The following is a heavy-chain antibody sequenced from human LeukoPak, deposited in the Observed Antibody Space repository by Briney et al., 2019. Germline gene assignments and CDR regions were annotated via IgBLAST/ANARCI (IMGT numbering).Heavy chain of an antibody. D-gene: IGHD6-6*01. CDR1: GGSFSAYY. V-gene: IGHV4-34*01. Sequence: SETLSLTCAVYGGSFSAYYWSWVRQPPGKGLEWLGEMTYSGDSNFNPSLKGRVTLSADTFKNQFSLKLSSVTAADTAVYYCATEGYTAGRQVVDSWGQGTLVTVSS. J-gene: IGHJ4*02. CDR3: ATEGYTAGRQVVDS. CDR2: MTYSGDS.